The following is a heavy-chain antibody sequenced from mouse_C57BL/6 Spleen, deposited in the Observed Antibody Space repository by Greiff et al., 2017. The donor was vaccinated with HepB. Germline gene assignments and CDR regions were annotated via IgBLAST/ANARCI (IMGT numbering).Heavy chain of an antibody. CDR2: ISDGGSYT. V-gene: IGHV5-4*01. CDR3: AREPLTDYYAMDD. J-gene: IGHJ4*01. CDR1: GFTFSSYA. Sequence: EVKLVESGGGLVKPGGSLKLSCAASGFTFSSYAMSWVRQTPEKRLEWVATISDGGSYTYYPDNVKGRFTISRDNAKNNLYLQMSHLKSEDTAMYYCAREPLTDYYAMDDWGQGTSVTVSS. D-gene: IGHD4-1*01.